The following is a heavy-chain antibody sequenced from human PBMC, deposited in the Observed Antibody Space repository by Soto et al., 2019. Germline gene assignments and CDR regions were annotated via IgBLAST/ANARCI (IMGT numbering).Heavy chain of an antibody. V-gene: IGHV4-39*07. CDR1: GGSISSSSFH. CDR3: ARAPGDYFDY. J-gene: IGHJ4*02. Sequence: ASETLSLICTVSGGSISSSSFHWGWIRQPPGKGLEWIGSIYYSGSTYYNPSLKSRVTISVDTSKNQFSLKLSSVTAADTAVYYCARAPGDYFDYWGQGTLVTVSS. CDR2: IYYSGST.